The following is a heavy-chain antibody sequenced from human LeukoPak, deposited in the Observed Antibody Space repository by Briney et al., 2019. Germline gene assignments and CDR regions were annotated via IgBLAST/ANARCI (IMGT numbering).Heavy chain of an antibody. CDR2: IYTSGST. D-gene: IGHD3-3*01. CDR1: GGSISSYY. Sequence: PSETLSLTCTVSGGSISSYYWSWIRQPAGKGLEWIGRIYTSGSTNYNPSLKSRVTMSVDTSKNQFSLKLSSVTAADTAVYYCARLSITIFGVVIGPIAFDIWGQGTMVTVSS. CDR3: ARLSITIFGVVIGPIAFDI. V-gene: IGHV4-4*07. J-gene: IGHJ3*02.